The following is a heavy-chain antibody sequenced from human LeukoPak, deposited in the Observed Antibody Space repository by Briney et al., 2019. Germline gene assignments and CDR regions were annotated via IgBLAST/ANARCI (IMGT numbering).Heavy chain of an antibody. D-gene: IGHD6-19*01. CDR3: ARGLTRFDP. Sequence: SETLSLTCAVSGGSISSGDYYWSWIRQPPGTGLEWIGYIYYSGNTYYNPSLESRVTISVDMSKNQFSLKLSSVIAADTAVYYCARGLTRFDPWGQGTLVTVSS. CDR2: IYYSGNT. V-gene: IGHV4-30-4*01. J-gene: IGHJ5*02. CDR1: GGSISSGDYY.